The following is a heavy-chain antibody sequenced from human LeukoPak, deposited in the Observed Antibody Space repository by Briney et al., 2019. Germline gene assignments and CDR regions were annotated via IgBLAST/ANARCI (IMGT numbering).Heavy chain of an antibody. V-gene: IGHV3-23*01. J-gene: IGHJ4*02. CDR1: GFTLSRYA. D-gene: IGHD3-10*01. Sequence: GCSLTVSCAASGFTLSRYAMSRLRQAPPTALEWVSAISGGVCSTYYADSVKGRLTISRDNSKNTLYLQMNSLRAEDTAVYYCARTMVQGVIITSYFDYWGQGTLVGVSS. CDR2: ISGGVCST. CDR3: ARTMVQGVIITSYFDY.